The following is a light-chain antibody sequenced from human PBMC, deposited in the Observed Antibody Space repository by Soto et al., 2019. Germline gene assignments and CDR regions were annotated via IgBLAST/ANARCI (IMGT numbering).Light chain of an antibody. V-gene: IGLV2-14*03. Sequence: QSALTQPASVSGSPGQSITISCTGTSSDVGGYNYVSWYQHHPGKAPKLIIYDVSNRPSGVSIRFSGSKSDNTASLTISGLQAEDEADYYCSSYTSSSKVFGTGTKSPS. CDR2: DVS. CDR3: SSYTSSSKV. J-gene: IGLJ1*01. CDR1: SSDVGGYNY.